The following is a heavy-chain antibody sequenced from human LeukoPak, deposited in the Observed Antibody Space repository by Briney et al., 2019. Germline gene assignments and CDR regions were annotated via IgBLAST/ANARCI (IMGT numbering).Heavy chain of an antibody. D-gene: IGHD1-26*01. J-gene: IGHJ3*02. CDR2: IIPIFGTA. Sequence: SVKVSCKASGGTFSSYAITWVRQAPGQGLEWMGRIIPIFGTANYAQKFQGRVTITTDESTSTAYMELSSLRSEDTAVYYCARDLGTNSGSYEDAFDIWGQGTMVTVSS. CDR3: ARDLGTNSGSYEDAFDI. CDR1: GGTFSSYA. V-gene: IGHV1-69*05.